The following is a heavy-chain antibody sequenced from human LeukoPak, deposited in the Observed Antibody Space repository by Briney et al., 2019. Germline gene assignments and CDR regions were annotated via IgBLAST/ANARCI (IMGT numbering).Heavy chain of an antibody. CDR2: MNPNSGNT. CDR3: ARGLMITFGGVIVIHNWFDP. Sequence: GASVKVSCKASGYTFTSYDINWVRQATGQGLEWMGWMNPNSGNTGYAQKFQGRVTMTRNTSISTAYMELSSLRSEDTAVYYCARGLMITFGGVIVIHNWFDPWGQGTLVTVSS. V-gene: IGHV1-8*01. D-gene: IGHD3-16*02. J-gene: IGHJ5*02. CDR1: GYTFTSYD.